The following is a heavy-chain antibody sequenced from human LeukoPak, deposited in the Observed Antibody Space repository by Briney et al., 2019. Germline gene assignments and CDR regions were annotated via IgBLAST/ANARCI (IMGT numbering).Heavy chain of an antibody. CDR2: ISYDGSNE. J-gene: IGHJ4*02. CDR1: GFTFSSYV. D-gene: IGHD6-19*01. CDR3: TGGYSSGWYRGYFDY. Sequence: PGGSLRLSCAASGFTFSSYVMHWVRQAPGKGLEWVAIISYDGSNEYYADSVKGRFTISRDNSKNTLYLQMNSLRAEDTAVYYCTGGYSSGWYRGYFDYWGQGTLVTVSS. V-gene: IGHV3-30*04.